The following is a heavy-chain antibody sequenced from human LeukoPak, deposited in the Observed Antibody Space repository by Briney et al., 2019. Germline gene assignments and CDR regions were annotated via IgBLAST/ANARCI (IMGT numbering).Heavy chain of an antibody. Sequence: PSETLSLTCTVSGGSMNTHYWSWIRQSPEKGLEWIGHIFYSGSTNYNPSLKSRVTISVDRPNNQFSLKVASVTAADSAVYYCARASPFGELLWGQGILVSVSS. CDR1: GGSMNTHY. CDR3: ARASPFGELL. CDR2: IFYSGST. J-gene: IGHJ4*02. V-gene: IGHV4-59*11. D-gene: IGHD3-10*01.